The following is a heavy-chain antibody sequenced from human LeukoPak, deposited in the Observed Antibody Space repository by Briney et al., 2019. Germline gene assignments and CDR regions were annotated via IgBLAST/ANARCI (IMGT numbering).Heavy chain of an antibody. CDR3: AKEDRTSKVTI. Sequence: SEPLSLTCTVSGGFLSYYYWSWLRQPPGKGLEGLGYIYHSGSPNYNPSLNGRVPISVDKSQNKFSLEVRCVAAAGTALYFFAKEDRTSKVTIWGQGTMVTVSS. CDR2: IYHSGSP. V-gene: IGHV4-59*01. CDR1: GGFLSYYY. D-gene: IGHD5-18*01. J-gene: IGHJ3*02.